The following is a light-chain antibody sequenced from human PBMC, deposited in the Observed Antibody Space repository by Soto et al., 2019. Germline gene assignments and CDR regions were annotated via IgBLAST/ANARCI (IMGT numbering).Light chain of an antibody. CDR2: DAS. Sequence: EIVLTQSPATLSLSPGDRATLSCRASQSVGSYLGWYQQRPGQAPRLLIYDASNRATGIPARFSGSGSETDFTLPNSSLGPEYFAVYYCQQRSDWPSTFGGGTKVEIK. CDR3: QQRSDWPST. CDR1: QSVGSY. V-gene: IGKV3-11*01. J-gene: IGKJ4*02.